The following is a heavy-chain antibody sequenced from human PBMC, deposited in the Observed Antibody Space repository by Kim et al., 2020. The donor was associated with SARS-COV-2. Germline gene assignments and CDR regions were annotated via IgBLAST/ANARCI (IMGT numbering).Heavy chain of an antibody. J-gene: IGHJ6*01. D-gene: IGHD3-3*01. V-gene: IGHV3-23*01. Sequence: GGSLRLSCVVSGFSLTTYAMNWVRQAPGKGLEWVGCISGSGGNTYFADSVRGRFTITRDTARNILFLEMNGLAADDSAVYHCGKPHGGDYWEGSPVDGMDVWGQGTTVTVPP. CDR3: GKPHGGDYWEGSPVDGMDV. CDR1: GFSLTTYA. CDR2: ISGSGGNT.